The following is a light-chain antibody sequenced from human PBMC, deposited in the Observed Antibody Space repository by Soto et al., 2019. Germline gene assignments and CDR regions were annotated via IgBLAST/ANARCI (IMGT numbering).Light chain of an antibody. Sequence: QSVLTQPASVSGSPGLSITISCTGTSSDVGGYNYVSWYQQYPGKAPKLMIYDVSNRPSGVSNRFSGSKSGNTASLTISGLQAEDEADYYCTSYTTSSTLVFGTGTKLTVL. CDR3: TSYTTSSTLV. CDR1: SSDVGGYNY. CDR2: DVS. V-gene: IGLV2-14*01. J-gene: IGLJ1*01.